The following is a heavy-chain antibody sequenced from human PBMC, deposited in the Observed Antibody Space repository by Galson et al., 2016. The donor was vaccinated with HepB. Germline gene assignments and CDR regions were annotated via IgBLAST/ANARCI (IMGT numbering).Heavy chain of an antibody. Sequence: SLRLSCAASGFTFSSCGMHWVRQAPGKGLEWVAVIWYDGSNKYYADSVKGRITISRDNSKNTPFLQMISLRAEDTAVYYCAREMAIAAAATFDYWGQGTLVTVSS. J-gene: IGHJ4*02. CDR1: GFTFSSCG. CDR3: AREMAIAAAATFDY. D-gene: IGHD6-13*01. CDR2: IWYDGSNK. V-gene: IGHV3-33*01.